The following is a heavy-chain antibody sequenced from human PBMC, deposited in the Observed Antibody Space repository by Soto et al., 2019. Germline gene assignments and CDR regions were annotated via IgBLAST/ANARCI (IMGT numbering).Heavy chain of an antibody. CDR3: ATGLTLPVRPSFDT. CDR1: GFTVSGNY. Sequence: PGGSLRLSCAASGFTVSGNYITWVRQAPGKGLEWVSVIFSGDNTYYSDSVKGRFTISRDNSKNTVYLQMNRLRGDDTAVYFCATGLTLPVRPSFDTWGQGTLGTV. CDR2: IFSGDNT. V-gene: IGHV3-53*01. D-gene: IGHD2-21*02. J-gene: IGHJ5*02.